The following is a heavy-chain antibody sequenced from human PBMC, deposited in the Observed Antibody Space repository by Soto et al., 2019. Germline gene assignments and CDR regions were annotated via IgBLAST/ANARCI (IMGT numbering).Heavy chain of an antibody. CDR2: IFYSGLT. Sequence: SETLSLTCTVSGGSINSYYWSWIRQSPGKGPEWIGYIFYSGLTNYNPSLKSRVTISIDTSKSQFSLKLTSMTAADTAVYYCARASSWYLNSFDPWGQGTLVTVSS. D-gene: IGHD6-13*01. J-gene: IGHJ5*02. V-gene: IGHV4-59*01. CDR1: GGSINSYY. CDR3: ARASSWYLNSFDP.